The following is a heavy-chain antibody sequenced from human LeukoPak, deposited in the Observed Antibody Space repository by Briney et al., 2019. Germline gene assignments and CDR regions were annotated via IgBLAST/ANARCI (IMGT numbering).Heavy chain of an antibody. CDR2: INSDGSST. Sequence: GGSLRLSCAASGFTFSSYWMHWVRQAPGKGLVWVSRINSDGSSTSYADSVKGRFTISRDNAKNTLYLQMNSLRAEDTAVYYCARGPYNWNYINFDYWGQGTLVTVSS. CDR1: GFTFSSYW. J-gene: IGHJ4*02. V-gene: IGHV3-74*01. D-gene: IGHD1-7*01. CDR3: ARGPYNWNYINFDY.